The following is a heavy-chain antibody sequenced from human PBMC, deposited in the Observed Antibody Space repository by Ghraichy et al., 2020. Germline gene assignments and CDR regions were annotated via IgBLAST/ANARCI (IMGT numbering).Heavy chain of an antibody. Sequence: ASVKVSCEVSGYTLTELSMHWVRQAPGKGLEWMGGFDPEDGETIYAQKFQGRVTMTEDTSTDTAYMELSSLRSEDTAVYYCATTRLVSNWFDPWGQGTLVTVSS. D-gene: IGHD6-19*01. CDR2: FDPEDGET. CDR3: ATTRLVSNWFDP. V-gene: IGHV1-24*01. CDR1: GYTLTELS. J-gene: IGHJ5*02.